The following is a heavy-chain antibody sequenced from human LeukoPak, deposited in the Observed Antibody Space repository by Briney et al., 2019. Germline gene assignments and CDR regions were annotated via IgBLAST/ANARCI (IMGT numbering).Heavy chain of an antibody. J-gene: IGHJ4*02. CDR3: AKKTSYCGGDCYPYYFDH. CDR1: GFAFSIYT. V-gene: IGHV3-23*01. CDR2: ISGRGGNT. D-gene: IGHD2-21*02. Sequence: QAGGSLRLSCAASGFAFSIYTMGWVRQAPGKGLEWVLAISGRGGNTYYADSVKGRFTISRDNSKNTLYLQMNSLRAEDTAVYYCAKKTSYCGGDCYPYYFDHWGQGTLVTVSS.